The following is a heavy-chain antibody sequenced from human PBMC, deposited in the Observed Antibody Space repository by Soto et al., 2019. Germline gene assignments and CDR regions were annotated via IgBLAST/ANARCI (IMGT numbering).Heavy chain of an antibody. CDR2: ISYDGSNK. Sequence: QVQLVESGGGVVQPGRSLRLSCAASGFTFSSYGMHWVRQAPGKGLECVAVISYDGSNKYYADSVKGRFTISRDNSKNTLYLQMNSLRAEDTAVYYCARDRGVITYWGQGPLVTVSS. CDR1: GFTFSSYG. D-gene: IGHD3-10*01. V-gene: IGHV3-30*03. J-gene: IGHJ4*02. CDR3: ARDRGVITY.